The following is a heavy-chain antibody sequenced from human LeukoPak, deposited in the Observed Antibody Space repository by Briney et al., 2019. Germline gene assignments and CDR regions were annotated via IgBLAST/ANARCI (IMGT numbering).Heavy chain of an antibody. CDR1: GGSISSYY. CDR2: IYYSGST. V-gene: IGHV4-59*08. CDR3: ARLILFDYGGGGWFDP. D-gene: IGHD4-23*01. Sequence: SETLSLTCTVSGGSISSYYWSWIRQPPGKGLEWIGYIYYSGSTNYNPSLKSRVTISVDTSKNQFSLKLSSVTAADTAVYYCARLILFDYGGGGWFDPWGQGTLVTVSS. J-gene: IGHJ5*02.